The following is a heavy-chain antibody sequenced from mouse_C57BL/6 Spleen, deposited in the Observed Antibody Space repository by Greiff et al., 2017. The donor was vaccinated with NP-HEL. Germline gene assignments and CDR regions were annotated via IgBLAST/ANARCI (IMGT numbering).Heavy chain of an antibody. D-gene: IGHD4-1*01. J-gene: IGHJ3*01. CDR2: IDPETGGT. CDR1: GYTFTDYE. CDR3: TRGAGTFAD. Sequence: VQLQQSGAELVRPGASVTLSCKASGYTFTDYEMHWVKQTPVHGLEWIGAIDPETGGTAYNQKFKGKAILTAAKSSSTAYMELRSLTSEDSAVYYCTRGAGTFADWGQGTLVTVSA. V-gene: IGHV1-15*01.